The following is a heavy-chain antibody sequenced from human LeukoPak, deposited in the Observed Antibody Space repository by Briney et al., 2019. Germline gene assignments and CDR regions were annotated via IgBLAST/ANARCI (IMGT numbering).Heavy chain of an antibody. CDR2: IYSSGTT. CDR1: GGSTINYF. D-gene: IGHD3-10*01. CDR3: ARAEGSGSGAYTLDY. J-gene: IGHJ4*02. Sequence: SETLSLTCTVSGGSTINYFRSWIRQPAGKGLEWIGHIYSSGTTHYNPSLNNRVTISLAASTSQFSLHLNSVTAAVTAVYFCARAEGSGSGAYTLDYWGQGILVTVSS. V-gene: IGHV4-4*07.